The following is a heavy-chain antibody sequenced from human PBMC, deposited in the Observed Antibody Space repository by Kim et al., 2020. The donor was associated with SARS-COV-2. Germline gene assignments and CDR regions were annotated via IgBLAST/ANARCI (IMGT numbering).Heavy chain of an antibody. J-gene: IGHJ4*02. D-gene: IGHD3-10*01. V-gene: IGHV3-23*01. Sequence: GGSLRLSCAASGFTFSTYAMSWVRQSPRQGLEWVSGITSSGGSTYYADSVKGRFTISKDNSKNTLYLQMNSLKAEDTAAYYCAKDRAGFGDYYFDFWGQGSLVTVSS. CDR1: GFTFSTYA. CDR2: ITSSGGST. CDR3: AKDRAGFGDYYFDF.